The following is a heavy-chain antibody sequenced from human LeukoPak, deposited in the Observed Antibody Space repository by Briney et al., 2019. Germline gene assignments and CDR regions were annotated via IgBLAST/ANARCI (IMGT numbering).Heavy chain of an antibody. J-gene: IGHJ4*02. Sequence: ASVKVSCKASGYTFSTYYMHWVRQAPGQGLEWVGVINPSGATTTYAQKFQGRVTMTRDTSTSTVYMELSSLRIEDTAMYYCSRGLGGSYNDYWGQGTMVTVSS. V-gene: IGHV1-46*01. D-gene: IGHD1-26*01. CDR3: SRGLGGSYNDY. CDR1: GYTFSTYY. CDR2: INPSGATT.